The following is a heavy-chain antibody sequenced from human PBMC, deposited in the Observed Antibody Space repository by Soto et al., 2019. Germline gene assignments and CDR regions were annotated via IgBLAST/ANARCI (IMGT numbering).Heavy chain of an antibody. CDR3: ARDGDSTETKDAFDI. V-gene: IGHV4-31*03. CDR2: IYYSGST. D-gene: IGHD2-2*01. Sequence: QVQLQESGPGLVKPSQTLSLTCTVSGGSISSGGYYWSWIRQHPGKGLEWIGYIYYSGSTYYNPSLKSRVTISVDTSKNQFSLKLSSVTAADTAVYYCARDGDSTETKDAFDIWGQGTMVTVSS. CDR1: GGSISSGGYY. J-gene: IGHJ3*02.